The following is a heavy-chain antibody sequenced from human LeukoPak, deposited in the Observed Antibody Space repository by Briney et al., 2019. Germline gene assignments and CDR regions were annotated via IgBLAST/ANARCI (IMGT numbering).Heavy chain of an antibody. CDR3: AIMGYCSSTSCYLDYYYYYMDV. D-gene: IGHD2-2*01. Sequence: GSLRLSCAASGFTFSSYGMHWVRPAPGKGLEWVAFIRYDGSNKYYADSLKGRLTISRDNSKNTLYLQVNSLRAEDTAVYYCAIMGYCSSTSCYLDYYYYYMDVWGIGTTVTVSS. J-gene: IGHJ6*03. V-gene: IGHV3-30*02. CDR1: GFTFSSYG. CDR2: IRYDGSNK.